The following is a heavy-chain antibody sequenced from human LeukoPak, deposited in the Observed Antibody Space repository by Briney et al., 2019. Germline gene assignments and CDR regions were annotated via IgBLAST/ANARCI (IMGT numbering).Heavy chain of an antibody. D-gene: IGHD4-17*01. CDR3: ARDRGTLRPYDY. V-gene: IGHV3-21*01. J-gene: IGHJ4*02. CDR1: GFTFSSYS. CDR2: ISSSSSYI. Sequence: GGSLRLSCAASGFTFSSYSMNWVRQAPGKGLEWVSSISSSSSYIYYADSVKGRFTISRDNAKNSLYLQMNSLRAEDTAVYYCARDRGTLRPYDYWGQGTLVTASS.